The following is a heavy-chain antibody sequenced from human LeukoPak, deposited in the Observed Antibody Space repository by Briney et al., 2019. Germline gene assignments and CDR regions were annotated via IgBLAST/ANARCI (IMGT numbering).Heavy chain of an antibody. V-gene: IGHV3-74*01. Sequence: GGSLRLSCVASEFTLSNYWMHWVRQGPGKGLVWVARIKTDGSYTDYADSVKGRLTISRDNPKNTVYLQMNSLTADDTDVYYCARARYDDSGYYKLWGQGTLVTVSS. CDR3: ARARYDDSGYYKL. J-gene: IGHJ4*02. CDR1: EFTLSNYW. D-gene: IGHD3-22*01. CDR2: IKTDGSYT.